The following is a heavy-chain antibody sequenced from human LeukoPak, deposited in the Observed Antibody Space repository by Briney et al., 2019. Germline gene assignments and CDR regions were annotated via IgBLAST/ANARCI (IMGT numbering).Heavy chain of an antibody. V-gene: IGHV4-39*07. J-gene: IGHJ3*02. CDR1: GGSISSSSYY. Sequence: PSETLSLTCTVSGGSISSSSYYWGWIRQPPGKGLEWIGSIYYSGSTYYNPSLKSRVTISVDRSRSQFSLKLSSLTAADTAVYYCASQGSYYAFDIWGQGTMVTVSS. CDR2: IYYSGST. D-gene: IGHD1-26*01. CDR3: ASQGSYYAFDI.